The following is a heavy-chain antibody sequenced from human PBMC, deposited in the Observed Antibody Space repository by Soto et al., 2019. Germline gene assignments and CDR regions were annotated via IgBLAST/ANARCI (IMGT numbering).Heavy chain of an antibody. D-gene: IGHD3-22*01. CDR3: AKDLYYYDSSGYYYAGPLYYHYGMDV. CDR2: ISYDGSNK. J-gene: IGHJ6*02. Sequence: VGSLRLSCAASGFTFSSYGMHWVRQAPGKGLEWVAVISYDGSNKYYADSVKGRFTISRDNSKNTLYLQMNSLRAEDTAVYYCAKDLYYYDSSGYYYAGPLYYHYGMDVWGQGTTVTVSS. CDR1: GFTFSSYG. V-gene: IGHV3-30*18.